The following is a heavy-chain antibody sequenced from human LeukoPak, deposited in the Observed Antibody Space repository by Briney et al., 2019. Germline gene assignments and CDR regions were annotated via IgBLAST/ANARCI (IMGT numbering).Heavy chain of an antibody. CDR3: ASPIDSSGYDY. CDR2: ISSSGSTI. Sequence: GGSLRLSCAASGFTFSSCEMNWVRQAPGKGLEWVSYISSSGSTIYYADSVKGRFTISRDNAKNSLYLQMNSLRAEDTAVYYCASPIDSSGYDYWGQGTLVTVSS. J-gene: IGHJ4*02. V-gene: IGHV3-48*03. D-gene: IGHD3-22*01. CDR1: GFTFSSCE.